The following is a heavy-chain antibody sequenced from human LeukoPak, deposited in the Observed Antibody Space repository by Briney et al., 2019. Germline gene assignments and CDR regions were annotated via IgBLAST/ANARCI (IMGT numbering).Heavy chain of an antibody. V-gene: IGHV3-30*04. CDR1: GFTFSSYA. D-gene: IGHD5-24*01. CDR3: ARDSARRDGHNFDY. Sequence: GRSLRLSCAASGFTFSSYAMHWVRQAPGKGLEWVALISYDGSIKYYADSVKGRFTISRDNSKNTLYLQMNSLRVEDTAVYYCARDSARRDGHNFDYWGQGTLVTVSS. J-gene: IGHJ4*02. CDR2: ISYDGSIK.